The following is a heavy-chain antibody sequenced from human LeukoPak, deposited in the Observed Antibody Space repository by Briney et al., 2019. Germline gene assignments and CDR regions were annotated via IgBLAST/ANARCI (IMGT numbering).Heavy chain of an antibody. J-gene: IGHJ4*02. CDR1: GFTVSNSY. V-gene: IGHV3-53*01. CDR3: AAFDFDY. D-gene: IGHD2/OR15-2a*01. CDR2: IYSDGST. Sequence: GGSLRLSCAASGFTVSNSYMDWVRQVPGKGLEWVSVIYSDGSTYYADSVKGRFTISRDTSKNTLYLQMNSLSAEDTAVYYCAAFDFDYWGQGTLVTVSS.